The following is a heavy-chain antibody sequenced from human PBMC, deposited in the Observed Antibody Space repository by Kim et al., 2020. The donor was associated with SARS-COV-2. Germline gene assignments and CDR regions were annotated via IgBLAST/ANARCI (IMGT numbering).Heavy chain of an antibody. J-gene: IGHJ6*02. Sequence: SVKVSCKASGGTFSSYAISWVRQAPGQGLEWMGGIIPIFGTANYAQKFQGRVTITADESTSTAYMELSSLRSEDTAVYYCARVLYYYDSSGYLGRYYGMDVWGQGTTVTVSS. V-gene: IGHV1-69*13. CDR3: ARVLYYYDSSGYLGRYYGMDV. CDR1: GGTFSSYA. D-gene: IGHD3-22*01. CDR2: IIPIFGTA.